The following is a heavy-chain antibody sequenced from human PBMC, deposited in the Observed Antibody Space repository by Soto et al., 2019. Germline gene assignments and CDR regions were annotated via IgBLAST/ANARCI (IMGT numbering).Heavy chain of an antibody. D-gene: IGHD3-9*01. J-gene: IGHJ4*02. CDR2: INPNSGDT. CDR1: GYTFTGNY. Sequence: ASVKVSSKASGYTFTGNYMHWVRQAPGQGLEWMGWINPNSGDTKYAQKFQGWVTMTRDTSISTAYMELSRLRSDDTAVYYCASGGLLRYFDWLSPQGYWGQGTLVTVSS. V-gene: IGHV1-2*04. CDR3: ASGGLLRYFDWLSPQGY.